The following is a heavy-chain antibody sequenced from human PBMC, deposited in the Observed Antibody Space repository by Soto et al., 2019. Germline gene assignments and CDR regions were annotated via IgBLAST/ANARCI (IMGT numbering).Heavy chain of an antibody. Sequence: PGGSLRLSCAASGFTFSSYAMHWVRQAPGKGLEWVAVISYDGSNKYYADSVKGRFTISRDNSKNTLYLQMNSLRAEDTAVYYCARELVVPAAIPIPYYYGMDVWGQGTTVTVSS. CDR3: ARELVVPAAIPIPYYYGMDV. CDR1: GFTFSSYA. V-gene: IGHV3-30-3*01. D-gene: IGHD2-2*01. CDR2: ISYDGSNK. J-gene: IGHJ6*02.